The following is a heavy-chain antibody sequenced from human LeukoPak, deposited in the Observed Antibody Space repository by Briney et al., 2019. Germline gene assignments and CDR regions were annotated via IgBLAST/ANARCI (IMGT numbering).Heavy chain of an antibody. D-gene: IGHD6-6*01. Sequence: SETLSLTCTVSGGSISSSSYYWGWIRQPPGKGLEWIGSIYYSGSTYYNPSLKSRVTISVDTSKSQFSLKLSSVTAADTAVYYCATSPGYSSSPDASYYMDVWGKGTTVTVSS. V-gene: IGHV4-39*01. CDR2: IYYSGST. CDR1: GGSISSSSYY. CDR3: ATSPGYSSSPDASYYMDV. J-gene: IGHJ6*03.